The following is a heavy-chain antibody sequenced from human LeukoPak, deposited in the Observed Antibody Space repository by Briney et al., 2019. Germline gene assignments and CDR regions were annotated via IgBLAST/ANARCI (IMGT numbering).Heavy chain of an antibody. CDR2: ISYDGSNK. D-gene: IGHD3-22*01. Sequence: GGSLRLSCAASGFTFSSYGMHWVRQAPGKGLEWVAVISYDGSNKYYADSVKGRFTISRDNSKNTLYLQMNSLRAEDTAVYYCAKDRNYDSSGLDYWGQGTLLTVSS. CDR1: GFTFSSYG. J-gene: IGHJ4*02. V-gene: IGHV3-30*18. CDR3: AKDRNYDSSGLDY.